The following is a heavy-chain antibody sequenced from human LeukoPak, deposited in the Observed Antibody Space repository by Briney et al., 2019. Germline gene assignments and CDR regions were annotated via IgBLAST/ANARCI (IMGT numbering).Heavy chain of an antibody. CDR2: IYYSGST. CDR1: GGSVSSGSYY. J-gene: IGHJ4*02. Sequence: SETLSLTCTVSGGSVSSGSYYWGWIRQPPGKGLECIGYIYYSGSTNYNPSLKSRVTISVDTSKNQFSLKLSSVTAADTAVYYCARDIYYDSSGYSYYFDYWGQGTLVTVSS. CDR3: ARDIYYDSSGYSYYFDY. V-gene: IGHV4-61*01. D-gene: IGHD3-22*01.